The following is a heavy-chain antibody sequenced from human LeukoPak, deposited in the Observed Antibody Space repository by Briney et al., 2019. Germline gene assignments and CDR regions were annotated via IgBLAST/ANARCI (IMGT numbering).Heavy chain of an antibody. CDR1: GXXFXSXW. CDR2: INHNGNVN. V-gene: IGHV3-7*03. CDR3: ARGGGLDV. J-gene: IGHJ6*02. D-gene: IGHD3-16*01. Sequence: GGXXRXXXAXXGXXFXSXWXXXXXQAPGKGLEWVASINHNGNVNYYVDSVKGRFTISRDNAKNSLYLQMSNLRAEDTAVYFCARGGGLDVWGQGATVTVSS.